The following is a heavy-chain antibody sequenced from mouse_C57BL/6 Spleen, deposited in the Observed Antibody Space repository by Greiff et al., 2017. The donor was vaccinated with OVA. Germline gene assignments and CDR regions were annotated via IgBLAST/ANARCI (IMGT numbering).Heavy chain of an antibody. D-gene: IGHD2-4*01. CDR3: AKLYDYDAGYAMDY. CDR2: IWSGGST. CDR1: GFSLTSYG. J-gene: IGHJ4*01. V-gene: IGHV2-4*01. Sequence: VQLQQSGPGLVQPSQSLSITCTVSGFSLTSYGVHWVRQPPGKGLEWLGVIWSGGSTDYNAAFISRLSISKDNSKSQVFFKMNSLQADDTAIYYCAKLYDYDAGYAMDYWGQGTSVTVSS.